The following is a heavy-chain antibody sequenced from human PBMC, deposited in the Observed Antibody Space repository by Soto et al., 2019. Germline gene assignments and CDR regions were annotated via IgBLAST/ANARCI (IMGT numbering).Heavy chain of an antibody. CDR3: ASDLIGAAGIGGYYYYGMDV. CDR1: GYTFTSYA. J-gene: IGHJ6*02. D-gene: IGHD6-13*01. V-gene: IGHV1-3*01. CDR2: INAGNGNT. Sequence: QVQLVQSGAEVKKPGASVKVSCKASGYTFTSYAMHWVRQAPGQRLEWMGWINAGNGNTKYSQKFQGRVTITRDTSASTAYMELSSLRSEDTAVYYCASDLIGAAGIGGYYYYGMDVWGQGPTVTVSS.